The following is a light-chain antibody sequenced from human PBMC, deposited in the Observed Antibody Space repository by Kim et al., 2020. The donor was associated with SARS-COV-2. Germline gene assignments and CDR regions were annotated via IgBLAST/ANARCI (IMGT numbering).Light chain of an antibody. CDR1: SSNIGAGYD. Sequence: VLTQPPSVSGAPGQRVTLSCTGSSSNIGAGYDVHWYQQLPGTAPKLLIYGNSNRPSGVPDRFSGSKSGTSASLAITGLQAEDEADYYCQSYDSSLSGYVFGTGTKGTV. CDR3: QSYDSSLSGYV. CDR2: GNS. J-gene: IGLJ1*01. V-gene: IGLV1-40*01.